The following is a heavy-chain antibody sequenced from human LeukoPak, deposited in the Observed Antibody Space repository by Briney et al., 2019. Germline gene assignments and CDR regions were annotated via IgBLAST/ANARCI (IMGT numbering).Heavy chain of an antibody. J-gene: IGHJ4*02. V-gene: IGHV3-64D*09. CDR2: ISSNGGSS. CDR1: GFTFSAYA. D-gene: IGHD1-1*01. Sequence: GGSLRLSCSASGFTFSAYAMYWVRQAPGKGLEYVSGISSNGGSSFYADSVEGRFTISRDNSKNTLYLQMSSLRAEDTAVYHCVKITSVTGGDCWGQGTRLTVSS. CDR3: VKITSVTGGDC.